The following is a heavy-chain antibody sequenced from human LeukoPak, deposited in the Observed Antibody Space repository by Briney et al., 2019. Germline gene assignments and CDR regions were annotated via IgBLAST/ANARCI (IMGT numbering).Heavy chain of an antibody. CDR3: AKKTPGYCRAGSCHFDF. CDR2: ISGSGGST. J-gene: IGHJ4*02. V-gene: IGHV3-23*01. D-gene: IGHD2-15*01. CDR1: GFTFSSYA. Sequence: PGGSLRLSCAASGFTFSSYAMSWVRQAPGKGLEWVSAISGSGGSTYYADSVKGRFTISRDNSKNTLYLQMNSLRAEDTAVYYCAKKTPGYCRAGSCHFDFWGQGTPVTVSS.